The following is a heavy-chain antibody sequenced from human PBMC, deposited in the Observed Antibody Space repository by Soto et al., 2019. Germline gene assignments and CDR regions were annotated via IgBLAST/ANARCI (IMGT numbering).Heavy chain of an antibody. J-gene: IGHJ5*02. Sequence: SETLSLTXAVSGGSISSSNWWSWVRQPPGKGLEWIGEIYHSGSTNYNPSLKSRVTISVDKSKNQFSLKLSSVTAADPAVYYCAREVARNWFDPWGQGTLVTVSS. CDR3: AREVARNWFDP. CDR1: GGSISSSNW. V-gene: IGHV4-4*02. CDR2: IYHSGST. D-gene: IGHD5-12*01.